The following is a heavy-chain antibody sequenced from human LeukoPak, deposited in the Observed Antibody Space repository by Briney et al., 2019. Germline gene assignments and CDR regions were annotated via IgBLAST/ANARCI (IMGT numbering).Heavy chain of an antibody. CDR2: IIPIFGTA. CDR3: ARATDYYDSSGSIIGVDY. D-gene: IGHD3-22*01. V-gene: IGHV1-69*05. CDR1: GRTFSSYA. J-gene: IGHJ4*02. Sequence: SVKVSCKASGRTFSSYAISWVRQAPGQGLEWMGRIIPIFGTANYAQMFQGRVMITTDESTSTAYMELSSLRSEDTAVYYCARATDYYDSSGSIIGVDYWGQGTLVTVSS.